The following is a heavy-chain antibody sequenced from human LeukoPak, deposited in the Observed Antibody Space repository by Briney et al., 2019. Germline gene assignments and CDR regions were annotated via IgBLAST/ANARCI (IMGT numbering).Heavy chain of an antibody. CDR2: IHHSGDT. CDR3: ARLGGYYSPPDY. D-gene: IGHD2-21*01. V-gene: IGHV4-39*01. Sequence: ASETLSLTCTVSGGSIRSSTYYWAWIRQPPGKGLEWTGTIHHSGDTYYNPSLKSRVTISVDTSKNQFSLNLSSVTAADTAVYYCARLGGYYSPPDYWGQGTLATLSS. J-gene: IGHJ4*02. CDR1: GGSIRSSTYY.